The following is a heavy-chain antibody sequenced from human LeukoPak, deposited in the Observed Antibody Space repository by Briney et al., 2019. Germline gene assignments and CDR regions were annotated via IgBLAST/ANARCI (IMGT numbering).Heavy chain of an antibody. CDR2: IYYSGST. CDR3: ASVHGSYFDY. D-gene: IGHD1-26*01. Sequence: SETLSLTCTVSGGSISSSSYYWGWIRQPPGKGLEWIGSIYYSGSTYYNPSLKSRVTISADTSKNQFSLKLSSVTAADTAVYYCASVHGSYFDYWGQGTLVTVSS. V-gene: IGHV4-39*07. J-gene: IGHJ4*02. CDR1: GGSISSSSYY.